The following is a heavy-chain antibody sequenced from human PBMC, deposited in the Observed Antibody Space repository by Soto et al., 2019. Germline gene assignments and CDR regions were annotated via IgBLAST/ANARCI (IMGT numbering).Heavy chain of an antibody. Sequence: SETLSLTSAVSGGSISSGGYSWSWIRQPPGKGLEWIGYIYHSGSTYYNPSLKSRVTISVDRSKNQFSLKLSSVTAADTDVYYCARVPTPWGQGTLVTSPQ. CDR3: ARVPTP. D-gene: IGHD2-2*01. J-gene: IGHJ5*02. CDR1: GGSISSGGYS. V-gene: IGHV4-30-2*01. CDR2: IYHSGST.